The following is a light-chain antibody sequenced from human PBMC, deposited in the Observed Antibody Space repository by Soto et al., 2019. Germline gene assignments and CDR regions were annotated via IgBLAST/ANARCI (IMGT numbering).Light chain of an antibody. V-gene: IGLV2-14*01. CDR3: CSYTRSSTLL. J-gene: IGLJ1*01. CDR1: SSDIGRYNY. Sequence: QSVLTQPASVSGSPGQSITISCIGTSSDIGRYNYVSWYQQHPGRAPRLMIYEVHNRPSGVSNRFSGSKSGNTASLTISVLQSADEADYYCCSYTRSSTLLFGGGTKVTVL. CDR2: EVH.